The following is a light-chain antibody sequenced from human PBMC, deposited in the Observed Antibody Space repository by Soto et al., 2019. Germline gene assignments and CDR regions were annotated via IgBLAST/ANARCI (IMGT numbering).Light chain of an antibody. CDR1: QSVSSSY. V-gene: IGKV3-20*01. Sequence: EIVLTQSPGTLSLSPGERATLSCRASQSVSSSYLAWYQQKPGQAPRLLIYGASRRATGLPDRFSGSGSGTDFTLIISRLEHEDFALYYCQQYGGSPYTFGQRTKLEI. CDR3: QQYGGSPYT. CDR2: GAS. J-gene: IGKJ2*01.